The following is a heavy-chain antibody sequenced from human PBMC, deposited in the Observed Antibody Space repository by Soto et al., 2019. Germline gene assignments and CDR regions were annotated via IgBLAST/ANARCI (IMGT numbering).Heavy chain of an antibody. D-gene: IGHD3-10*01. V-gene: IGHV1-69*02. J-gene: IGHJ5*02. Sequence: QVQLVQSGAEVKKPGSSVKVSCKASGGTFSSYTISWVRQAPGQGLEWMGRIIPNLGIANYAQKFQGRVPITADKSTSTAYMELSSLRSEDTAVYYCAGGVRGVTWDHNWFDPWGQGTLVTVSS. CDR1: GGTFSSYT. CDR2: IIPNLGIA. CDR3: AGGVRGVTWDHNWFDP.